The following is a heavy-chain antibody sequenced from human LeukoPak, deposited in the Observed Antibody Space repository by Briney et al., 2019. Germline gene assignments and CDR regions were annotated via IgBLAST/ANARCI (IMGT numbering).Heavy chain of an antibody. V-gene: IGHV3-23*01. J-gene: IGHJ4*02. Sequence: GGSLRLSCAVSGITLSNYGMSWVRQAPGKGLEWVAGISDRGSRTNYADSVKGRFTISTDHPKNTLYLQMNSLRAEDTAVYLCAKRGVVIRVILVGFHKEAYYFDSWGQGALVTVSS. CDR2: ISDRGSRT. D-gene: IGHD3-22*01. CDR3: AKRGVVIRVILVGFHKEAYYFDS. CDR1: GITLSNYG.